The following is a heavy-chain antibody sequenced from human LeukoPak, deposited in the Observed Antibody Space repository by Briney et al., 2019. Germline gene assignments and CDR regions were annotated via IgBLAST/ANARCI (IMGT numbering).Heavy chain of an antibody. CDR1: GFTFDDYG. CDR2: INWNGGST. V-gene: IGHV3-20*04. CDR3: ARDSIFGVVINYMDV. Sequence: GGSLRLSCAASGFTFDDYGMSWVRQARGKWLEWVSGINWNGGSTGYADSVKGRYTISRDNAKSYLYLQMNSLTAEDTALYYCARDSIFGVVINYMDVWGKGTTVTVSS. J-gene: IGHJ6*03. D-gene: IGHD3-3*01.